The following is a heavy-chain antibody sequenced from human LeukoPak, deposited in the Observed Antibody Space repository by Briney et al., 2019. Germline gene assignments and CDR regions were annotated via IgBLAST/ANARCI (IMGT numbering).Heavy chain of an antibody. CDR3: AKPYDSSGYYPGWFQH. CDR1: GFTFSSYA. CDR2: ISGSGGST. D-gene: IGHD3-22*01. V-gene: IGHV3-23*01. J-gene: IGHJ1*01. Sequence: PGGSLRLSCAASGFTFSSYAMSWVRQAPGTGLEWVSAISGSGGSTYYADSVKGRFTISRDNSKNTLYLQMNSLRAEDTAVYYCAKPYDSSGYYPGWFQHWGQGTLVTVSS.